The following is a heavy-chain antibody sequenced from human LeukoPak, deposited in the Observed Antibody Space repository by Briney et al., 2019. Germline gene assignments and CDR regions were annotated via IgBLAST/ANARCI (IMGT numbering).Heavy chain of an antibody. D-gene: IGHD1-26*01. CDR3: ARDPAHSGSLGYYYYYYMDV. CDR1: GYTFTGYY. V-gene: IGHV1-2*02. Sequence: GASVKVSCKASGYTFTGYYMHWVRQAPGQGLEWMGWINPNSGGTNYAQKFQGRVTMTRDTSISTAYMELSRLRSDDTAVYYCARDPAHSGSLGYYYYYYMDVWGKGTTVTVSS. CDR2: INPNSGGT. J-gene: IGHJ6*03.